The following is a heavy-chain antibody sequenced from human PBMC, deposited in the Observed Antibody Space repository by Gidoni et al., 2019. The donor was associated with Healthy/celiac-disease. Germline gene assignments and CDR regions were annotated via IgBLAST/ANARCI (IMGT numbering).Heavy chain of an antibody. CDR2: IWYDGSNK. Sequence: QVQLVESGGGVVQPGRSLRLSCAASGFTFSSYGMHWVRQAPGKGLEWVAVIWYDGSNKYYADSVKGRFTISRDNSKNTLYLQMNSLRAEDTAVYYYARDLLYGDYPFAGYWGQGTLVTVSS. V-gene: IGHV3-33*01. CDR3: ARDLLYGDYPFAGY. D-gene: IGHD4-17*01. J-gene: IGHJ4*02. CDR1: GFTFSSYG.